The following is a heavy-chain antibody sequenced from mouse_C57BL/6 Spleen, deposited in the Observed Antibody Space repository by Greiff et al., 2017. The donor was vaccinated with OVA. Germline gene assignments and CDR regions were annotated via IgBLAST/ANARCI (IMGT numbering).Heavy chain of an antibody. CDR2: ISSGGSYT. D-gene: IGHD3-2*02. CDR3: ARQLRPYAMDY. J-gene: IGHJ4*01. V-gene: IGHV5-6*01. Sequence: EVQGVESGGDLVKPGGSLKLSCAASGFTFSSYGMSWVRQTPDKRLEWVATISSGGSYTYYPDSVKGRFTISRDNAKNTLYLQMSSLKSEDTAMYYCARQLRPYAMDYWGQGTSVTVSS. CDR1: GFTFSSYG.